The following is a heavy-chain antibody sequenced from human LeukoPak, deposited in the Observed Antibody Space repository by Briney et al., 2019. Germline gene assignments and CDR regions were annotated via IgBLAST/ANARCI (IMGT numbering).Heavy chain of an antibody. CDR2: IRSKANSYAT. J-gene: IGHJ5*02. V-gene: IGHV3-73*01. D-gene: IGHD2-8*01. CDR3: TLQDIVLMVYANH. CDR1: GFTFSGSA. Sequence: GGSLRLSCAASGFTFSGSAMHWVRQASGKGLEWVGRIRSKANSYATAYAASVKGRFTISRDDSKDTAYLQMNSLKTEDTAVYYCTLQDIVLMVYANHWGQGTLVTVSS.